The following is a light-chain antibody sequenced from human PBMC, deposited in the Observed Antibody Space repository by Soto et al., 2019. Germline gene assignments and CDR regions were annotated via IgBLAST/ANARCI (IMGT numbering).Light chain of an antibody. V-gene: IGKV3-15*01. Sequence: EVDLRKSPATLSVSPGDIATLSCRASQYIGSAVAWYHQRSGQAPRLLIFDASVRVPTTPARFSGSVSGTEFTLTISSLESEDFTVYFCQQSAFLPRTFAQGTNVDIK. CDR2: DAS. CDR3: QQSAFLPRT. CDR1: QYIGSA. J-gene: IGKJ1*01.